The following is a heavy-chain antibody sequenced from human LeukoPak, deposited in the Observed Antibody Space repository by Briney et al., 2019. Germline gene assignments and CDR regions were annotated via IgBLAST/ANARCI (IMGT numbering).Heavy chain of an antibody. CDR2: IYYSGST. Sequence: SETLSLTCTVSGGSISSYYWSWIRQPPGKGLEWIGSIYYSGSTYYNPSLKSRVTISVDTSKNQFSLKLSSVTAADTAVYYCAGLDDYVWGSYRHDYWGQGTLVTVSS. J-gene: IGHJ4*02. D-gene: IGHD3-16*02. CDR3: AGLDDYVWGSYRHDY. V-gene: IGHV4-59*05. CDR1: GGSISSYY.